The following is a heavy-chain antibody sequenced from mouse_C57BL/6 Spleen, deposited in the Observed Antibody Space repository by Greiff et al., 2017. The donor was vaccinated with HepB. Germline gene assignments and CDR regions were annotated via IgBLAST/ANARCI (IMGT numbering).Heavy chain of an antibody. CDR1: GYTFTDYE. CDR2: IDPETGGT. D-gene: IGHD4-1*02. J-gene: IGHJ3*01. Sequence: QVQLQQSGAELVRPGASVTLSCKASGYTFTDYEMHWVKQTPVHGLEWIGAIDPETGGTAYNQKFKGKAILTADKSSSTAYMELRSLTSEDSAVYYCTRDGSQLGQGAWFAYWGQGTLVTVSA. CDR3: TRDGSQLGQGAWFAY. V-gene: IGHV1-15*01.